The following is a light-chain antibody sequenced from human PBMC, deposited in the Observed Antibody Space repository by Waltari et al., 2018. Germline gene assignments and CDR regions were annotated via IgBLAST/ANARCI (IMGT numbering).Light chain of an antibody. V-gene: IGLV9-49*03. Sequence: QPVLTQPPSASASLGASVTLTCTLSSGYSNYKVDWYQQSPGKGPRFVMRVGTGGIVGSKGDGIPDRFSVLGSGLNRYLTIKNIQEEDESDYHGGADHGSGSSFVYVFGTGTKVTVL. CDR2: VGTGGIVG. CDR3: GADHGSGSSFVYV. J-gene: IGLJ1*01. CDR1: SGYSNYK.